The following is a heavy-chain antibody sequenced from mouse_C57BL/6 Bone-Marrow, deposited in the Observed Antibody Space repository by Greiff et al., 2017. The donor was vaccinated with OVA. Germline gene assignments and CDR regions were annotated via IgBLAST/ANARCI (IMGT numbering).Heavy chain of an antibody. CDR2: IYPGDGDT. D-gene: IGHD1-1*01. CDR1: GYAFSSSW. V-gene: IGHV1-82*01. Sequence: LVESGPELVKPGASVKISCKASGYAFSSSWMNWVKQRPGKGLEWIGRIYPGDGDTNYNGKFKGKATLTAAKSSSQAYMQLSSLTSEDSAVYFCARRRESYYYGSSPRWYFDVGGTGTTVTVSS. CDR3: ARRRESYYYGSSPRWYFDV. J-gene: IGHJ1*03.